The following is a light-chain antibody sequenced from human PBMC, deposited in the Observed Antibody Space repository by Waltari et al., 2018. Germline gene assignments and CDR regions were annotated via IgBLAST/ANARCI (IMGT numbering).Light chain of an antibody. CDR3: QSADSSGTYVV. CDR1: ALSKHY. CDR2: RDN. V-gene: IGLV3-25*03. Sequence: SYELTQPPSVSVSPGQTARITCSADALSKHYAYWYQQKPGQAPVLAMYRDNERPSGIPERFSGSSSGTTVTLTISGVQAEDEADYYCQSADSSGTYVVFGGGTKLTVL. J-gene: IGLJ2*01.